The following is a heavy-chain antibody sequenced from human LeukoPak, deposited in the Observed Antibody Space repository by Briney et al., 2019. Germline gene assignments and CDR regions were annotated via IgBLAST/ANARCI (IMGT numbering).Heavy chain of an antibody. D-gene: IGHD5-18*01. Sequence: GGSLRLSCAASGFTFSDFYMTWVRQAPGMGLEWVAYISPNGQTIYYAESLQGRFTVSRDNAKSSLFLQMNNLGAEDTAVYYCAKAFTALVFFEYWGQETLVTVSS. CDR1: GFTFSDFY. J-gene: IGHJ4*02. CDR2: ISPNGQTI. V-gene: IGHV3-11*01. CDR3: AKAFTALVFFEY.